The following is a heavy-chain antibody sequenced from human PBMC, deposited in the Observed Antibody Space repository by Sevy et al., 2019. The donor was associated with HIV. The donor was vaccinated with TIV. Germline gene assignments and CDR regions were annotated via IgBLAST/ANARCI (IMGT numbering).Heavy chain of an antibody. CDR3: ARAGDTAMVGYYYYGTDV. D-gene: IGHD5-18*01. Sequence: ASVKVSCKGSGGTFSSYAISWVRQAPGQGLEWMGGIIPIFGTVNYAQKFQGRVTITADESTSTAYMELSSLRSEDTAVYYCARAGDTAMVGYYYYGTDVWGQGTTVTVSS. CDR1: GGTFSSYA. CDR2: IIPIFGTV. V-gene: IGHV1-69*13. J-gene: IGHJ6*02.